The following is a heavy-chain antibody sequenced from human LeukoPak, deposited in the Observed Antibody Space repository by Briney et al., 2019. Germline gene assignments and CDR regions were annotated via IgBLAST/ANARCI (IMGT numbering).Heavy chain of an antibody. V-gene: IGHV1-69*02. CDR1: GGTFSNYP. D-gene: IGHD6-13*01. J-gene: IGHJ4*02. CDR3: ATFGYSSSGPYFDY. CDR2: IIPVLGIA. Sequence: SVKVSCKASGGTFSNYPISWVRQTPGQGLEWMGRIIPVLGIANYAQKFQGRVTITADKSSSTVYMELSSLRSEDTAVYYCATFGYSSSGPYFDYWGQGTLVTVSS.